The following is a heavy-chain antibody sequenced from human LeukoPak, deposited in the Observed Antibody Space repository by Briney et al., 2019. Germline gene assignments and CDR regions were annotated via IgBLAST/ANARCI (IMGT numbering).Heavy chain of an antibody. Sequence: SVTVSCKASGGTFSSYAISWVRQAPGQGLEWMGGIIPIFGTANYAQKFQGRVTITADESTSTAYMELSSLRSEDTAVYYCAREAHYYDSSGSFDYWGQGTLVTVSS. D-gene: IGHD3-22*01. CDR3: AREAHYYDSSGSFDY. CDR2: IIPIFGTA. CDR1: GGTFSSYA. J-gene: IGHJ4*02. V-gene: IGHV1-69*13.